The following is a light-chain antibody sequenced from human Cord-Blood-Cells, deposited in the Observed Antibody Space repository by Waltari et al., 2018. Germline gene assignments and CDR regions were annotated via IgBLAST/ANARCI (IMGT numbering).Light chain of an antibody. CDR3: QQRSNWLT. CDR1: QSVSSY. V-gene: IGKV3-11*01. J-gene: IGKJ4*01. CDR2: DAS. Sequence: EIVLTQSPATLSLSPGERATLSSRASQSVSSYLAWYQQKPGQAPRLLIYDASNRATGIPARFSGRWSGTYFTRTISSLAPEDFAVYYCQQRSNWLTFGGGTKVEIK.